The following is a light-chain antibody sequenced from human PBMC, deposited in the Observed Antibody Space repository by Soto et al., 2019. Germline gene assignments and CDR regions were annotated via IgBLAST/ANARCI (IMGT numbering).Light chain of an antibody. CDR1: QSVSSN. Sequence: EIVMTQSPATLSLSPGESATLSCRASQSVSSNLAWYQQKPGQAPRRLIYGASTRATGIPARFSGSGSGTEFTLTISSLQSEDFAVYYCQQYNIWPPITFGQGTRLEI. V-gene: IGKV3D-15*01. J-gene: IGKJ5*01. CDR2: GAS. CDR3: QQYNIWPPIT.